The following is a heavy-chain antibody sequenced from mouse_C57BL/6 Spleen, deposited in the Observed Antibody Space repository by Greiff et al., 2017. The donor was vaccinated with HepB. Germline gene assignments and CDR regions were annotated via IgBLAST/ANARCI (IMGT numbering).Heavy chain of an antibody. J-gene: IGHJ4*01. CDR2: IDPSDSYT. D-gene: IGHD2-5*01. Sequence: QVQLQQPGAELVKPGASVKLSCKASGYTFTSYWMQWVKQRPGQGLEWIGEIDPSDSYTNYNQKFKGKATLTVDTSSSTAYMKLSSLKSEDSAVYYCARFYSNLYYAMDYWGQGTSVTVSS. V-gene: IGHV1-50*01. CDR3: ARFYSNLYYAMDY. CDR1: GYTFTSYW.